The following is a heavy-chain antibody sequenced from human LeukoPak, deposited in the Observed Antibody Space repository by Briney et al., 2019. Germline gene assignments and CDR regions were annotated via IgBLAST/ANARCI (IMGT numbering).Heavy chain of an antibody. J-gene: IGHJ4*02. CDR2: IIPIFGTA. CDR1: GGTFSSYA. V-gene: IGHV1-69*01. Sequence: SVKVSCKASGGTFSSYAISWVRQAPGQGLEWMGGIIPIFGTANYAQKFQGRVTITADESTSTAYMELSSLRSEDTAVCYCATAAGTGTYYFDYWGQGTLVTVSS. D-gene: IGHD6-13*01. CDR3: ATAAGTGTYYFDY.